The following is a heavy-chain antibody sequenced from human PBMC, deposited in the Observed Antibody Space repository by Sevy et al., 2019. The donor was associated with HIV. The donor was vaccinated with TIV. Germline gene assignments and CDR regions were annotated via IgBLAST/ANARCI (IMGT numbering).Heavy chain of an antibody. CDR3: ARVLKRRGVAVGGTPDY. J-gene: IGHJ4*02. CDR2: IGTSSVT. CDR1: GFTFSDYD. Sequence: GGSLRLSCSASGFTFSDYDMSWIRQAPGQGLEWTSHIGTSSVTNYPDSVKGRFASSSDNAKNSLYLQMNTLRVEDTAVYYGARVLKRRGVAVGGTPDYWGQGTLVTVSS. V-gene: IGHV3-11*06. D-gene: IGHD6-19*01.